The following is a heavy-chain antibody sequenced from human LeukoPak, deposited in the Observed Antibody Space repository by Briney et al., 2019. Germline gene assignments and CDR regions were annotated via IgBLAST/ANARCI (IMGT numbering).Heavy chain of an antibody. D-gene: IGHD3-9*01. V-gene: IGHV1-8*01. CDR1: GYTFTSYD. CDR2: MNPNSGNT. J-gene: IGHJ4*02. CDR3: ARDLRYFDWSLDY. Sequence: ASVKVSCKASGYTFTSYDINWVRQATGQGLEWMGWMNPNSGNTGYAQKFQGRVTMTRNTSISTAYMELSRLRSDDTAVYYCARDLRYFDWSLDYWGQGTLVTVSS.